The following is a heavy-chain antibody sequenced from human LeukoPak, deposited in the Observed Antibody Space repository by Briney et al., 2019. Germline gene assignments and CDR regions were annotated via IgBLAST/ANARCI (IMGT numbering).Heavy chain of an antibody. CDR2: INHSGST. J-gene: IGHJ4*02. V-gene: IGHV4-34*01. D-gene: IGHD3-10*01. Sequence: PSETLSLTCTVSGGLISRIEYYWSWIRQPPGKGLEWIGEINHSGSTNYNPSLKSRVTISVDTSKNQFSLKLSSVTAADTAVYYCARRHYYGSLGYWGQGTLVTVSS. CDR3: ARRHYYGSLGY. CDR1: GGLISRIEYY.